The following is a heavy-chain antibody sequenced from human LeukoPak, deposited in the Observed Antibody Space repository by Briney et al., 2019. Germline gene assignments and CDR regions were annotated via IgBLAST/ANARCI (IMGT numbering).Heavy chain of an antibody. CDR3: ARSITIFGVGLNDY. CDR2: INPNSGGT. Sequence: ASVKVSCKASGYTFTGYYMHWVRQAPGQGLEWMGRINPNSGGTNYAQKFQGRVTMTRDTSISTAYMELSSLRSEDTAVYYCARSITIFGVGLNDYWGQGTLVTVSS. CDR1: GYTFTGYY. D-gene: IGHD3-3*01. V-gene: IGHV1-2*06. J-gene: IGHJ4*02.